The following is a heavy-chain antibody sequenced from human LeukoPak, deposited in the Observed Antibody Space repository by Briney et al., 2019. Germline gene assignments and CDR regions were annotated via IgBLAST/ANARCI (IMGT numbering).Heavy chain of an antibody. D-gene: IGHD2-8*01. Sequence: SETLSLACTVSGGSISSYYWSWIRQPPGKGLEWIGYIYYSGSTNYNPSLKSRVTISVDTSKNQFSLKLSSVTAADTAVYYCARLPMGCTNGVCYTYAFDIWGQGTMVTVSS. V-gene: IGHV4-59*08. CDR2: IYYSGST. J-gene: IGHJ3*02. CDR3: ARLPMGCTNGVCYTYAFDI. CDR1: GGSISSYY.